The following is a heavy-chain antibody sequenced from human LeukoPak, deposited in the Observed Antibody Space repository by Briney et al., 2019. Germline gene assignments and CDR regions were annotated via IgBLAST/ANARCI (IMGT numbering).Heavy chain of an antibody. Sequence: SETLSLTCTVSGGSISSYYWSWIRQPPGKGLEWIGYIYYSGSTNYNPSLKSRVTISVDTSKNQFSLKLSSVTAADTAVYYCARVSTMVRGVILYYYGMDVWGQGTTVTVSS. J-gene: IGHJ6*02. CDR1: GGSISSYY. CDR3: ARVSTMVRGVILYYYGMDV. D-gene: IGHD3-10*01. V-gene: IGHV4-59*01. CDR2: IYYSGST.